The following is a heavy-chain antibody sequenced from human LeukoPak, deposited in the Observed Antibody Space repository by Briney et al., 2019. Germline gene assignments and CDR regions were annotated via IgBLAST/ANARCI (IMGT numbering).Heavy chain of an antibody. CDR2: IKQDGSEK. J-gene: IGHJ4*02. D-gene: IGHD5-12*01. Sequence: GGSLRLSCAVSGFTFSNHWMSWVRQAPGKGLEWVANIKQDGSEKYYVDSVKGRFTFSRDNAKNSLYLQMNSLRAEDTAVYYCATLVATTQFDYWGQGTLVTVSS. CDR3: ATLVATTQFDY. V-gene: IGHV3-7*01. CDR1: GFTFSNHW.